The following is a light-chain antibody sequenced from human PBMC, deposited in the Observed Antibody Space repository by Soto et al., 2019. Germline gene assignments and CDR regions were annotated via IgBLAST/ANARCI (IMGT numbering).Light chain of an antibody. J-gene: IGKJ2*01. Sequence: DIQMTQSPSTLSASVGDRVTITCRASQSIGSWLAWYQQKPGKAPKLLIYKASSLESGVPSRFSGSGSGTEFTLTISSLKPDDFATYYSQQYNSYSGYTFGQGTKLEIK. V-gene: IGKV1-5*03. CDR3: QQYNSYSGYT. CDR2: KAS. CDR1: QSIGSW.